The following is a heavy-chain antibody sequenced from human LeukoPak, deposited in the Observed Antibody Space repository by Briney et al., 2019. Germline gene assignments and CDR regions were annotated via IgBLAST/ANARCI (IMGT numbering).Heavy chain of an antibody. V-gene: IGHV4-34*01. J-gene: IGHJ4*02. CDR1: GGSFSGYY. CDR3: ARRASCGSAYYFDY. CDR2: INHSGST. Sequence: SETLSLTCAVYGGSFSGYYRSWIRQPPGKGLEWIGEINHSGSTNYNPSLKSRVTISVDTSKNQFSLKLSSVTAADTAVYYCARRASCGSAYYFDYWGQGTLVTVSS. D-gene: IGHD2-2*01.